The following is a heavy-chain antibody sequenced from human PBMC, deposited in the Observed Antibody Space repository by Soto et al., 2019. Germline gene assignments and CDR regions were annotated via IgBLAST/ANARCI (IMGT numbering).Heavy chain of an antibody. Sequence: GGSLRPSCAASGFTFSSYAMSWVRQAPGKGLGWISGFRGSGSNTYYADSVEGRFTISRDISKNTLYLQMNSLRAEDTAVYYCAKDMSYYDSSGYYSGYYYYGVDVWGQGTTVTVSS. CDR1: GFTFSSYA. J-gene: IGHJ6*02. CDR3: AKDMSYYDSSGYYSGYYYYGVDV. V-gene: IGHV3-23*01. CDR2: FRGSGSNT. D-gene: IGHD3-22*01.